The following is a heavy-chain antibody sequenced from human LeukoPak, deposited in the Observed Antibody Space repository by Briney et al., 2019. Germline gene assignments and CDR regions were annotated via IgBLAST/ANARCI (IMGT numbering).Heavy chain of an antibody. CDR1: GFTFSNAW. V-gene: IGHV3-11*05. J-gene: IGHJ4*02. D-gene: IGHD1-14*01. Sequence: GGSLRLSCAASGFTFSNAWMSWVRQAPGKGLEWISFITSSSGYTYYADSVKGRFIISRDNAENSLYLQMNSLRAEDTAVYFCARVEKWTNLVRYYFDNWGQGTLVTVSS. CDR3: ARVEKWTNLVRYYFDN. CDR2: ITSSSGYT.